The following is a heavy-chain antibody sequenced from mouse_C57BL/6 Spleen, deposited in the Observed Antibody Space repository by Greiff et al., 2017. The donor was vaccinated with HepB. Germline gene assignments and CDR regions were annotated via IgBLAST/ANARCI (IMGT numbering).Heavy chain of an antibody. D-gene: IGHD1-1*01. V-gene: IGHV1-50*01. CDR3: AMAHYYGSSYYFDY. CDR2: IDPSDSYT. CDR1: GYTFTSYW. Sequence: QVQLQQPGAELVKPGASVKLSCKASGYTFTSYWMQWVKQRPGQGLEWIGEIDPSDSYTNYNQKFKGKATLTVDTSSSTAYMQLSSLTSEDSAVYYCAMAHYYGSSYYFDYWGQGTTLTVSS. J-gene: IGHJ2*01.